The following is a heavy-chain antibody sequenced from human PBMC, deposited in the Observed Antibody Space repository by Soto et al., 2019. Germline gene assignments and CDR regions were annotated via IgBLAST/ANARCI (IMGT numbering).Heavy chain of an antibody. V-gene: IGHV4-61*08. CDR3: ARGGETYYDFWSGFSPIDY. CDR2: IFYSGNT. D-gene: IGHD3-3*01. CDR1: GGSISSGGYY. Sequence: PSETLSLTCTVSGGSISSGGYYWSWIHQHPGKGLEWIGYIFYSGNTNYNPSLKSRVTISVDTSKNQFSLKLTSVTAADTAVYFCARGGETYYDFWSGFSPIDYWGQGALVTVSS. J-gene: IGHJ4*02.